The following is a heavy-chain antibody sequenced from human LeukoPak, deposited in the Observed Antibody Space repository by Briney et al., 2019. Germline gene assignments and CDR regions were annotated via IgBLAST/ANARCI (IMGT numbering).Heavy chain of an antibody. CDR1: GFTFSSYA. D-gene: IGHD3-10*01. Sequence: GGSLRLSCAASGFTFSSYAMHWVRQAPGKGLEWVAVISYDGSNKYYADSVKGRFTISRDNSKNTLYLQMNSLRAEDTAVYYCAREPDYYGSGSYSYYYYGMDVWGKGTTVTVSS. CDR3: AREPDYYGSGSYSYYYYGMDV. CDR2: ISYDGSNK. V-gene: IGHV3-30*04. J-gene: IGHJ6*04.